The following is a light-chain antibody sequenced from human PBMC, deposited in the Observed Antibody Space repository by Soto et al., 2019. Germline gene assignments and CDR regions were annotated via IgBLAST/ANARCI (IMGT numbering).Light chain of an antibody. CDR3: QQYYSTPPT. CDR2: WAS. J-gene: IGKJ1*01. Sequence: DIVMTKSPDSLAVSLGERATINCKSSQSVLYSSNNKNYLTWYQQKPGQPPKLLIYWASTRESGVPDRFSGSGSGTDFTLTISSLQAEDVAVYYFQQYYSTPPTFGQGTKVEIK. V-gene: IGKV4-1*01. CDR1: QSVLYSSNNKNY.